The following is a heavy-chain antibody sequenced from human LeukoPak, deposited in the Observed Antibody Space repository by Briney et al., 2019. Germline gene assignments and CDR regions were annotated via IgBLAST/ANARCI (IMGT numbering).Heavy chain of an antibody. J-gene: IGHJ4*02. D-gene: IGHD5-12*01. Sequence: VASVKVSFKASGYTFTIYYMHWVRQAPGQGLEWMGIINPSGGSTNYAQKFQGRVTMTRYTSTSTVYMELSSLRSEDTAVYYCTRSSGYDDGDYWGQGTLVTVSS. CDR2: INPSGGST. V-gene: IGHV1-46*03. CDR3: TRSSGYDDGDY. CDR1: GYTFTIYY.